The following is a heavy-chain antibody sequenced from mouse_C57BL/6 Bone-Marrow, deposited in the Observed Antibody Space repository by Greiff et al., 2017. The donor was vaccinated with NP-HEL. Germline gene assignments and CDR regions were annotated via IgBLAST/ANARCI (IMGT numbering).Heavy chain of an antibody. CDR1: GYAFSSYW. V-gene: IGHV1-80*01. CDR2: IYPGDGDT. J-gene: IGHJ2*01. D-gene: IGHD1-1*01. CDR3: ARSVYYGRDY. Sequence: QVQLKESGAELVKPGASVKISCKASGYAFSSYWMNWVKQRPGKGLEWIGQIYPGDGDTNYNGKFKGKATLTADKSSSTAYMQLSSLTSEDSAVYFCARSVYYGRDYWGQGTTLTVSS.